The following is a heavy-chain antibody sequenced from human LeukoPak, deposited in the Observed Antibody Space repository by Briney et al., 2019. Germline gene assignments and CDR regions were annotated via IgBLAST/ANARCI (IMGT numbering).Heavy chain of an antibody. D-gene: IGHD3-22*01. J-gene: IGHJ3*02. CDR2: IIPIFGTA. CDR1: GYTFTSYY. CDR3: ARGGASGTYDSSGYYSYSGAFDI. Sequence: ASVKVSCKASGYTFTSYYIHWVRQAPGQGLEWMGGIIPIFGTANYAQKFQGRVTITTDESTSTAYMELSSLRSEDTAVYYCARGGASGTYDSSGYYSYSGAFDIWGQGTMVTVSS. V-gene: IGHV1-69*05.